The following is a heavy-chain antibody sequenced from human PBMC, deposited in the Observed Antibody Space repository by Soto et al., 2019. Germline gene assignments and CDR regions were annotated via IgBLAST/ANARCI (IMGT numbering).Heavy chain of an antibody. Sequence: QVQLVQSGAEVKKPGASVKVSCKASGYTFTGYYMHWVRQAPGQGLEWMGWINPNSGGTNYAQKFQGWVTMTRDTSISTAYMELSRLRSDDTAVYYCARDEVGIAARWGMDVWGQGTTVTVSS. V-gene: IGHV1-2*04. D-gene: IGHD6-6*01. J-gene: IGHJ6*02. CDR2: INPNSGGT. CDR1: GYTFTGYY. CDR3: ARDEVGIAARWGMDV.